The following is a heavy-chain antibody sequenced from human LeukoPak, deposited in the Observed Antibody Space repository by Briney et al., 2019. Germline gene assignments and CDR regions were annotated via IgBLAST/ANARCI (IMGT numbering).Heavy chain of an antibody. CDR1: GVTVSSNH. D-gene: IGHD3-16*02. CDR2: IYSGGGT. V-gene: IGHV3-66*01. Sequence: TGGSLRLSCAVSGVTVSSNHMSWVRQAPGKGLEWVSAIYSGGGTYYADSVKGKFTLSRDISKNTLYLQMNSLRVEDTAVYYCVRGVSWGQGALVTVSS. CDR3: VRGVS. J-gene: IGHJ4*02.